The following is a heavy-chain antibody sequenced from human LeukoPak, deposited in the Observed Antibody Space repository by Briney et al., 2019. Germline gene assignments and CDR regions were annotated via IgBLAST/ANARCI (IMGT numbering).Heavy chain of an antibody. V-gene: IGHV1-8*03. Sequence: ASVKVSCKASGYTFTSYDINWVRQATGQGLEWMGWMNPNSGNTGYAQKFQGRVTITADESTSTAYMELSSLRSEDTAVYYCARRRYCSSTSCYTGMEYYFDYWGQGTLVTVSS. CDR2: MNPNSGNT. J-gene: IGHJ4*02. CDR3: ARRRYCSSTSCYTGMEYYFDY. CDR1: GYTFTSYD. D-gene: IGHD2-2*02.